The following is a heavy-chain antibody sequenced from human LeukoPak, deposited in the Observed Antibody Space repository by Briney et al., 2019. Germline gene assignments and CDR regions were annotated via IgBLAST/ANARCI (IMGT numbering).Heavy chain of an antibody. CDR2: ISANNGNT. J-gene: IGHJ4*02. V-gene: IGHV1-18*01. D-gene: IGHD1-26*01. CDR3: ASGSSGSYYTVYFDY. CDR1: GYTFTSYG. Sequence: ASVKVSCKASGYTFTSYGLNWVRQAPGQGLEWMGWISANNGNTNYAQNLQGRVTMTTDTSTNTAYMELRSLRSGDTAVYYCASGSSGSYYTVYFDYWGQGTQVTVSS.